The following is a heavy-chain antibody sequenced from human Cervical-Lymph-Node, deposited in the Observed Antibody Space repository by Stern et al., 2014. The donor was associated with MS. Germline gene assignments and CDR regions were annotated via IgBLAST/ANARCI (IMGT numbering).Heavy chain of an antibody. V-gene: IGHV4-61*02. CDR1: GGSISSGSYY. Sequence: QVQLQESGPGLVKPSQTLSLTCTVSGGSISSGSYYWSWIRQPAGKGLEWIGRIYTSGSTNYNPSLKSRVTISVDTSKNPFSLKRGSGTAADTAVYYCARDCRLRYFDNYGMDVWGQGTTVTVSS. D-gene: IGHD3-9*01. CDR3: ARDCRLRYFDNYGMDV. CDR2: IYTSGST. J-gene: IGHJ6*02.